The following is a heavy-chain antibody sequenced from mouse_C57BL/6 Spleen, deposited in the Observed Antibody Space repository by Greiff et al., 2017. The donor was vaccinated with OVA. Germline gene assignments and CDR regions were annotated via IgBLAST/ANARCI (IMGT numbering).Heavy chain of an antibody. J-gene: IGHJ4*01. D-gene: IGHD1-1*01. CDR1: GYTFTSYW. CDR2: INPSNGGT. Sequence: VQLQQPGTELVKPGASVKLSCKASGYTFTSYWMHWVKQRPGQGLEWIGNINPSNGGTNYNEKFKSKATLTVDKSSSTAYMQLSSLTSEDSAVYYCARGRVTTVVAPPYAMDYWGQGTSVTVSS. V-gene: IGHV1-53*01. CDR3: ARGRVTTVVAPPYAMDY.